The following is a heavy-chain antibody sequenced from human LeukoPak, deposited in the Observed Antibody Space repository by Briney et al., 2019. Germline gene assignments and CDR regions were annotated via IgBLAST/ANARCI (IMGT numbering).Heavy chain of an antibody. CDR2: IYYSGST. V-gene: IGHV4-59*08. J-gene: IGHJ4*02. Sequence: SETLSATCTVSGGSISSYYWSWIRQPPGKGLEWIGYIYYSGSTNCNPSLKSRVTISVDTSKNQFSLKLSSVTAADTAVYYCARQHPPDDYWGQGTLVSVSS. CDR3: ARQHPPDDY. CDR1: GGSISSYY.